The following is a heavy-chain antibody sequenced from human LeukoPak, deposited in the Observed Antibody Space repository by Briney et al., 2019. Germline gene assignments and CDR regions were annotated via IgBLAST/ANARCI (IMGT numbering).Heavy chain of an antibody. D-gene: IGHD7-27*01. CDR3: AKDQRAGDGYCYCGVDV. CDR1: DFTFSCYA. Sequence: GGSLRLSCAASDFTFSCYAMRWGRQAPGKRLECVSIISPSGGDSSYAESVKGRFTISRDNSKNTMYLQMNGMRAQDTAVTDGAKDQRAGDGYCYCGVDVWGQGTTVTVSS. CDR2: ISPSGGDS. J-gene: IGHJ6*02. V-gene: IGHV3-23*01.